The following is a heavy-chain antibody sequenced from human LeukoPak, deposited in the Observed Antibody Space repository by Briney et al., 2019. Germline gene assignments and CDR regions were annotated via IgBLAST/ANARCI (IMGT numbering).Heavy chain of an antibody. CDR3: ANEIRPNDY. J-gene: IGHJ4*02. CDR1: EFDFSSHA. CDR2: ISISGSKT. V-gene: IGHV3-23*01. D-gene: IGHD4-17*01. Sequence: GGSLRLSCAASEFDFSSHAMTWVRQAPGKGLERVSAISISGSKTYYADSVKGRFTISRDNSKNTLYLQMNSLRAEDTAVYYCANEIRPNDYWGQGTQVTVPS.